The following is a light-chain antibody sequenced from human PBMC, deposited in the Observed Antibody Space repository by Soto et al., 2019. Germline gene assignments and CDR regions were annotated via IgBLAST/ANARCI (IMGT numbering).Light chain of an antibody. V-gene: IGLV2-8*01. J-gene: IGLJ1*01. CDR3: SSYAGNNIYYV. Sequence: QSVLTQPPSASVSPGQSVTISCTGTSNDVGGYNFVSWYQQHPGKAPKLMIFEVSKRPSGVPDRFSGSKSGSTASLTVSGLQAEDEADYYCSSYAGNNIYYVFGTGTKVNV. CDR1: SNDVGGYNF. CDR2: EVS.